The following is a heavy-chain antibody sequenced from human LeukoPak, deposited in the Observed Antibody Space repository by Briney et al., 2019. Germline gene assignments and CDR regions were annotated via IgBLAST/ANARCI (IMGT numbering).Heavy chain of an antibody. D-gene: IGHD4-23*01. CDR3: ARARRILGGWFDP. CDR2: INPNSGGT. Sequence: ASVKVSCKASGYTFTGYYMHWVRQAPGQGLEWMGWINPNSGGTNYAQKFQGRVTMTRDTSISTANMELSRLRSDDTAVYYCARARRILGGWFDPWGQGTLVTVSS. CDR1: GYTFTGYY. V-gene: IGHV1-2*02. J-gene: IGHJ5*02.